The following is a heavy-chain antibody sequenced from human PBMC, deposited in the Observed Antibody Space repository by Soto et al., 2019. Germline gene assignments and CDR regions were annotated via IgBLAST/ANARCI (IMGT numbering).Heavy chain of an antibody. D-gene: IGHD6-19*01. Sequence: QVQLQESGPGLVKPSETLSLTCTVSGGSISSYYWSWIRQPPGKGLEWIGYIYYSGSTNYNPSLKSRVTISVDTSKNQFSLKLSSVTAADTAVYYCAREGSGWYRNGMDGWGQGTTVTVSS. J-gene: IGHJ6*01. CDR1: GGSISSYY. CDR3: AREGSGWYRNGMDG. V-gene: IGHV4-59*01. CDR2: IYYSGST.